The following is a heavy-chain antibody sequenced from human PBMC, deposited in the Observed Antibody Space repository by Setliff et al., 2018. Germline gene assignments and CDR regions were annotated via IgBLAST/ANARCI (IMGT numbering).Heavy chain of an antibody. CDR2: IYYSGST. J-gene: IGHJ4*02. CDR1: ADSGGSISSSSYY. CDR3: ARRATYYNFWSGYYDY. D-gene: IGHD3-3*01. Sequence: PSETLSLTCTVSADSGGSISSSSYYWGWIRQPPGKGLEWIGSIYYSGSTYYNPSLKSRVTISVDTSKNQFSLKLSSVTAADTAVYYCARRATYYNFWSGYYDYWGQGTRVTVSS. V-gene: IGHV4-39*07.